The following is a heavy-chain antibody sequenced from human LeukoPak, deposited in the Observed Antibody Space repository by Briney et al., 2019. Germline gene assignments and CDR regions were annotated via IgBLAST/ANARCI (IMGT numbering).Heavy chain of an antibody. D-gene: IGHD2-2*01. V-gene: IGHV3-48*01. CDR1: GFTFSSYA. J-gene: IGHJ3*02. CDR3: ARDGGYCSSTSCLDAFDI. Sequence: PGGSLRLPCAASGFTFSSYAMSWVRQAPGKGLEWVSYISSSSSTIYYADSVKGRFTISRDNAKNSLYLQMNSLRAEDTAVYYCARDGGYCSSTSCLDAFDIWGQGTMVTVSS. CDR2: ISSSSSTI.